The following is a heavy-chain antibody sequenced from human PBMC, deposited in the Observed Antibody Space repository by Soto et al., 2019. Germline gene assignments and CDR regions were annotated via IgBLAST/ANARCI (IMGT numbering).Heavy chain of an antibody. CDR1: GGTFSSYA. CDR2: IIPIFGTA. D-gene: IGHD2-15*01. Sequence: SVKVSCKASGGTFSSYAISWVRQTPGQGLEWMGGIIPIFGTANYAQKFQGRVTITADESTSTAYTELSSLRSEDTAVYYCARVRGYCSGGSCYDWFDPWGQGTLVTVSS. J-gene: IGHJ5*02. V-gene: IGHV1-69*13. CDR3: ARVRGYCSGGSCYDWFDP.